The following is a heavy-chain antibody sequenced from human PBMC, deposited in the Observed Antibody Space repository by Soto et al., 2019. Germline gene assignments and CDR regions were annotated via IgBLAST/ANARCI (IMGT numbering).Heavy chain of an antibody. Sequence: PVKVSCKASGGTFSSYTISWVRQAPGQGLEWMGRIIPILGIANYAQKFQGRVTITADKSTSTAYMELSSLRSEDTAVYYCANSELHAGAVIIGYWGQGTLVTVSS. D-gene: IGHD6-13*01. CDR2: IIPILGIA. CDR3: ANSELHAGAVIIGY. J-gene: IGHJ4*02. CDR1: GGTFSSYT. V-gene: IGHV1-69*02.